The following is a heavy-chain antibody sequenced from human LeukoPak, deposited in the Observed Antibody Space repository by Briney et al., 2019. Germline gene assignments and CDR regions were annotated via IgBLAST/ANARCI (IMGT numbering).Heavy chain of an antibody. CDR1: GFTFSSYA. CDR3: VRDHLWAFDI. Sequence: GGSLRLSCAASGFTFSSYAMSWVRQAPGKGLEWISFVSVSGATDCPDSVKGRFTISRDNVRNSLYLQMNSLRDDDMAVYYCVRDHLWAFDIWGQGTMVTVSS. J-gene: IGHJ3*02. V-gene: IGHV3-48*02. CDR2: VSVSGAT. D-gene: IGHD2-21*01.